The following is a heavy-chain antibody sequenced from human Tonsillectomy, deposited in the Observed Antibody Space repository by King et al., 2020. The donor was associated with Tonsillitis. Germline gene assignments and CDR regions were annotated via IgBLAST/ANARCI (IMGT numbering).Heavy chain of an antibody. CDR3: ATEQQWLRGRGPFDI. V-gene: IGHV1-24*01. D-gene: IGHD6-19*01. J-gene: IGHJ3*02. CDR2: FDPEDGEI. CDR1: GYTLSELS. Sequence: GQLVQSGAEVKKPGASVKVSCKVSGYTLSELSIHWVRQAPGRGLQWLGGFDPEDGEIIYAQQFQGRVSMTEDTSTETAYMEMSSLRSEDTAVYHCATEQQWLRGRGPFDIWGQGTMVTVSS.